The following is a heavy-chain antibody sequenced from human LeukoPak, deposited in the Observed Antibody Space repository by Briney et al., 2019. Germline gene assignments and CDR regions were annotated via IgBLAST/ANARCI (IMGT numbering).Heavy chain of an antibody. D-gene: IGHD5-24*01. CDR3: AVNSTRHTFDI. J-gene: IGHJ3*02. CDR1: GGSISTYY. V-gene: IGHV4-59*08. Sequence: SETLSLTCTVSGGSISTYYWSWMRQSPGKGLEWIGSVYYSGSTNYNPSLKSRVSISVDTSKNQFSLELSSVTAADTAVYYCAVNSTRHTFDIWGQGTMVTVSS. CDR2: VYYSGST.